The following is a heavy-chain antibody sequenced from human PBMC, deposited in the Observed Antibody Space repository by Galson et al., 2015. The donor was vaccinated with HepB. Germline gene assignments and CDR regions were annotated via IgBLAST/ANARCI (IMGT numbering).Heavy chain of an antibody. J-gene: IGHJ4*02. D-gene: IGHD6-19*01. CDR1: GGTSSSYA. CDR2: IIPIFGTA. V-gene: IGHV1-69*06. CDR3: ARDGIAVAGTSFDY. Sequence: SVKVSCKASGGTSSSYAISWVRQAPGQGLEWMGGIIPIFGTANYAQKFQGRVTITADKSTSTAYMELSSLRSGDTAVYYCARDGIAVAGTSFDYWGQGTLVTVSS.